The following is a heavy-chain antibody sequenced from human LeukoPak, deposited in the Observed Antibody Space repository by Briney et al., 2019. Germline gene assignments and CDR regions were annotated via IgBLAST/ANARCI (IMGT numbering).Heavy chain of an antibody. CDR3: TTGIGNYYYY. CDR1: GSTFGRYW. Sequence: PGGSLRLSCAASGSTFGRYWMHWVRQAPGKGLVWVSRVKSDGSDTIYADSVKGRFTISRDNAKNTLYLQMDSLRAEDTAVYYCTTGIGNYYYYWGQGTLVTVAS. V-gene: IGHV3-74*01. CDR2: VKSDGSDT. J-gene: IGHJ4*02. D-gene: IGHD3-10*01.